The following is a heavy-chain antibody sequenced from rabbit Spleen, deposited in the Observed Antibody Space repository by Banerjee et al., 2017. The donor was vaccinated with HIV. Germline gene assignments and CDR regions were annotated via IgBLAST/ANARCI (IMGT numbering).Heavy chain of an antibody. CDR3: ARDLVDVIGWNFNL. CDR2: INSISGNN. Sequence: QEQLVESGGGLVQPEGSLTLTCTASGFSFSSRDVMCWVRQAPGKGLEWIACINSISGNNVYATWAKGRFTISKASWTTVTLQMTSLTAADTARYFCARDLVDVIGWNFNLWGQGTLVTVS. J-gene: IGHJ4*01. D-gene: IGHD1-1*01. CDR1: GFSFSSRDV. V-gene: IGHV1S45*01.